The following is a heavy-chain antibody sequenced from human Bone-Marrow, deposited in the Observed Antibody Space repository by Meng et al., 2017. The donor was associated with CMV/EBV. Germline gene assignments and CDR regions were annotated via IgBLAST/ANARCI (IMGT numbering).Heavy chain of an antibody. D-gene: IGHD3-3*01. J-gene: IGHJ4*02. CDR1: GFLFTENN. V-gene: IGHV1-46*01. CDR3: SRERYDLWSGLDLDH. CDR2: INPSGGVT. Sequence: ASVKVSCKASGFLFTENNLHWVRQAPGQGLEWMGIINPSGGVTYGRKFQGRVSMTRDTSTTTVYLDLSSLKSEDTAVYYWSRERYDLWSGLDLDHWGQGTLVTVSS.